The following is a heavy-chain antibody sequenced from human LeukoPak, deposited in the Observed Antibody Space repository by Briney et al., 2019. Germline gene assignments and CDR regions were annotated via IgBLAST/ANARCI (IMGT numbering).Heavy chain of an antibody. CDR3: AGYSSSWQNWFDP. CDR2: ISGSGGST. V-gene: IGHV3-23*01. J-gene: IGHJ5*02. D-gene: IGHD6-13*01. CDR1: GFTFSSYA. Sequence: GRSLRLSCAASGFTFSSYAMSWVRQAPGKGLEWVSAISGSGGSTYYADSVKGRFTISRDNSKNTLYLQMNSLRAEDTAVYYCAGYSSSWQNWFDPWGQGTLVTVSS.